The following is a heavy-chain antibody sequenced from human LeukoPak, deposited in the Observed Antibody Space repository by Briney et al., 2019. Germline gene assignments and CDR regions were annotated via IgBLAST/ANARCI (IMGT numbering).Heavy chain of an antibody. CDR1: GFTFSSYS. CDR3: ASYCSSTSCYVSPMDV. Sequence: GGSLRLSCTGSGFTFSSYSMNRVRQAPGKGLEWVSSISSSSSYIYYADSVKGRFTISRDNAKNSLYLQMNSLRAEDTAVYYCASYCSSTSCYVSPMDVWGQGTTVTVSS. J-gene: IGHJ6*02. CDR2: ISSSSSYI. V-gene: IGHV3-21*01. D-gene: IGHD2-2*01.